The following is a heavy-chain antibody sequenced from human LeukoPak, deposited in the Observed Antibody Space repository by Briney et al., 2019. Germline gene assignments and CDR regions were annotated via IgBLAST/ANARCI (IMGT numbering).Heavy chain of an antibody. Sequence: ASVKVSCKASGYTFTNFGITWVRQAPGQGLEWMGWISAYNGNTNYVQRFQGRVTMTTDTSTSTAYMELRSLRSDDTAVYYCARRPWSGLDYWGQGTLVTVSS. CDR2: ISAYNGNT. CDR1: GYTFTNFG. D-gene: IGHD3-3*01. CDR3: ARRPWSGLDY. V-gene: IGHV1-18*01. J-gene: IGHJ4*02.